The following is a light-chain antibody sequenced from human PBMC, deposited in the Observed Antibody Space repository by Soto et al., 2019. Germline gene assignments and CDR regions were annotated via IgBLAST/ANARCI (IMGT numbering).Light chain of an antibody. CDR2: YDS. J-gene: IGLJ2*01. CDR1: NIGSKS. CDR3: QVWDSIHVV. Sequence: SYELTQPPSVSVAPGKTARITCGGNNIGSKSVHWYQQKPGQAPVLVIYYDSDRPSGIPERFSGSNSGNTATLTISRVEAGDEAAYYCQVWDSIHVVFGGGTQLTVL. V-gene: IGLV3-21*04.